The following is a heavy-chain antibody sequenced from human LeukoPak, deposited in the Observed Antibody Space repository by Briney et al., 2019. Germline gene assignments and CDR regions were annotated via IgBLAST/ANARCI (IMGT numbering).Heavy chain of an antibody. J-gene: IGHJ4*02. D-gene: IGHD6-19*01. CDR2: IYTSGST. CDR3: AREEQWLVRGLDY. Sequence: SETLSLTCAVYGGSFSGYYWSWIRQPPGKGLEWIGRIYTSGSTNYNPSLKSRVTMSVDTSKNQFSLKLSSVTAADTAVYYCAREEQWLVRGLDYWGQGTLVTVSS. V-gene: IGHV4-4*07. CDR1: GGSFSGYY.